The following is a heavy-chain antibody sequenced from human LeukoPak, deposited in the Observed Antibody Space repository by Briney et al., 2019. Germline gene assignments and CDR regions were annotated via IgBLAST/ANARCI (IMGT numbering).Heavy chain of an antibody. CDR3: ARQSIAVAGTGAVGDY. V-gene: IGHV4-4*07. J-gene: IGHJ4*02. Sequence: SETLSLTCTVSGDSMSNFYWSWIRQPAGKGLEWIGRIYTNGGTYYNPSLKSRVTISVDTSKNQFSLKLSSVTAADMAVYYCARQSIAVAGTGAVGDYWGQGTLVTVSS. D-gene: IGHD6-19*01. CDR1: GDSMSNFY. CDR2: IYTNGGT.